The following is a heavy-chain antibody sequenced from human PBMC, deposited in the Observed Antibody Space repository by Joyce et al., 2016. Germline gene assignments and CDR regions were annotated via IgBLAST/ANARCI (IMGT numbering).Heavy chain of an antibody. D-gene: IGHD6-19*01. CDR3: ARDDGISGWYDGFDY. CDR1: VYTFNSHY. J-gene: IGHJ4*02. Sequence: QVQLVQSGAEVKKPGASVKVSCKESVYTFNSHYIHWGRQAPVQGLEWMGMIKPSGGSTSYAQKFQGRVTMTRDTYTSTVYMDLSSLRSEDTAIFYCARDDGISGWYDGFDYWGQGTPVTVSS. V-gene: IGHV1-46*02. CDR2: IKPSGGST.